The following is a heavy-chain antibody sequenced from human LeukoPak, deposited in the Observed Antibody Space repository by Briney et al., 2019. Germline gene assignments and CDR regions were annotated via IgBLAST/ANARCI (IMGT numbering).Heavy chain of an antibody. CDR3: ARGGDSSGYYYRIDY. CDR1: GGSISSYY. D-gene: IGHD3-22*01. Sequence: PSETLSLTCTVSGGSISSYYWSWIRQPAGKGLEWIGRIYTSGSTNYNPSLKSRVTMSVDTSKNQFSLKLNSVTAADTAVYYCARGGDSSGYYYRIDYWGQGTLVTVSS. CDR2: IYTSGST. V-gene: IGHV4-4*07. J-gene: IGHJ4*02.